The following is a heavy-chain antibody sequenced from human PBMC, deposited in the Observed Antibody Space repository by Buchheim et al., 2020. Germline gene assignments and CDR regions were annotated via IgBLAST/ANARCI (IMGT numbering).Heavy chain of an antibody. J-gene: IGHJ4*02. CDR2: IYSGGST. Sequence: EVQLVESGGGLVQPGGSLRLSCAASGFTVSSNYMSWVRQAPGKGLEWVSVIYSGGSTYYADSVKGRFTISRDTCKNTLYLQMNSLRAEDTAVYYCARERLDYYDSSGYYYSYYFDYWGQGTL. V-gene: IGHV3-66*01. CDR3: ARERLDYYDSSGYYYSYYFDY. D-gene: IGHD3-22*01. CDR1: GFTVSSNY.